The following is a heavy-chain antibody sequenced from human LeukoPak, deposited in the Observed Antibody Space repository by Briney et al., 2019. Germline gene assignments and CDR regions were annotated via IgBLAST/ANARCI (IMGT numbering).Heavy chain of an antibody. J-gene: IGHJ4*02. Sequence: PSETLSLTCTVSGGSISSYYWSWIRQPPGRGLEWIGYIYYSGSTNYNPSLKSRVTISVDTSKNQFSLKLSSVTAADTAVHYCARVGNYYDSSGFPDYWGQGTLVTVSS. D-gene: IGHD3-22*01. CDR2: IYYSGST. CDR3: ARVGNYYDSSGFPDY. V-gene: IGHV4-59*01. CDR1: GGSISSYY.